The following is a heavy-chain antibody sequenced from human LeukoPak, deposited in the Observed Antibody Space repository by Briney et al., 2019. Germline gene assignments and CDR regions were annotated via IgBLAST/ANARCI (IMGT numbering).Heavy chain of an antibody. J-gene: IGHJ5*02. V-gene: IGHV4-39*07. D-gene: IGHD2-21*02. CDR3: ARDLPSTIVVVTAIAWRGWFDP. Sequence: PSETLSLTCTVSGGSISSSSYYWGWIRQPPGKGLEWIGCIYYSGSTYYNPSLKSRVTISVDTSKNQFSLKLSSVTAADTAVYYCARDLPSTIVVVTAIAWRGWFDPWGQGTLVTVSS. CDR1: GGSISSSSYY. CDR2: IYYSGST.